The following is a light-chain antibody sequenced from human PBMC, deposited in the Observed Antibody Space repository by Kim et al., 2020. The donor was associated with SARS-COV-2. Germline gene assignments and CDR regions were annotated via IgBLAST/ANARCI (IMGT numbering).Light chain of an antibody. V-gene: IGLV1-47*01. CDR1: SSNIEKNY. CDR2: VNN. CDR3: AAWDDRLGGRV. J-gene: IGLJ3*02. Sequence: RVTLSGSGSSSNIEKNYGDWYQQVPGTAPKVLIYVNNHRPSGVPDRFSGSKSGTAASLAISGLRSEDGADYYCAAWDDRLGGRVFGGGTQLTVL.